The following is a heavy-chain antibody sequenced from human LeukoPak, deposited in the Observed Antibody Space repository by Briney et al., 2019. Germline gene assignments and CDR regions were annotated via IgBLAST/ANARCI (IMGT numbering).Heavy chain of an antibody. J-gene: IGHJ3*02. CDR2: IYPTDSDT. Sequence: GESLKISCKGSGYRFTTYWIGWVRQMPGKGLEWMGIIYPTDSDTIYSPSFQGHVTISADRSLNTAYLQWSSLKASDTATYYCARQGFSGNYQGDAFDIWGQGTMVTVYS. D-gene: IGHD1-26*01. V-gene: IGHV5-51*01. CDR1: GYRFTTYW. CDR3: ARQGFSGNYQGDAFDI.